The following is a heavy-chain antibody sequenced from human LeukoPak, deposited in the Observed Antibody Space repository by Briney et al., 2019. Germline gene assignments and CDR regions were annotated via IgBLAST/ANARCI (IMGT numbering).Heavy chain of an antibody. Sequence: SSETLSLTCTVSGGSISSYYWSWIRQPPGKGLEWIGYIYYSGSTNYNPSLKSRVTISVDTSKNQFSLKLSSVTAADTAVYYCARYYYDSSGYFPTDAFDIWGQGTMVTVSS. J-gene: IGHJ3*02. V-gene: IGHV4-59*08. CDR2: IYYSGST. CDR1: GGSISSYY. D-gene: IGHD3-22*01. CDR3: ARYYYDSSGYFPTDAFDI.